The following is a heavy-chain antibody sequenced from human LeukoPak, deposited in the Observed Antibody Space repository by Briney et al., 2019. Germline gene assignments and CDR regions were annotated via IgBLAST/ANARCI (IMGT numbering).Heavy chain of an antibody. J-gene: IGHJ4*02. Sequence: SETLSLTCTVSGGSISSYYWSWIRQPPGKGLEWIGYIYYSGSTNYNPSLKSRVTISVDTSKNQFSLKLSSVTAADTAVYYCAREGRAGIAVAGTTGTGFDYWGQGTLVTVSS. CDR1: GGSISSYY. CDR3: AREGRAGIAVAGTTGTGFDY. CDR2: IYYSGST. D-gene: IGHD6-19*01. V-gene: IGHV4-59*01.